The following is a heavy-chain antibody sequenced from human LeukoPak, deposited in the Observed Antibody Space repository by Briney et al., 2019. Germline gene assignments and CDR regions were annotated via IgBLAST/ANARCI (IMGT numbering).Heavy chain of an antibody. CDR1: GGSISSGGYS. J-gene: IGHJ3*02. CDR3: ARRGYYDSSGCFAFDI. V-gene: IGHV4-30-2*02. Sequence: SETLSLTCAVSGGSISSGGYSWSWIRQPPGKGLEWIGYIYHSGSTYYNPSLKSRVTISVDRSKNQFSLKLSSVTAADTAVYYCARRGYYDSSGCFAFDIWGQGTMVTVSS. CDR2: IYHSGST. D-gene: IGHD3-22*01.